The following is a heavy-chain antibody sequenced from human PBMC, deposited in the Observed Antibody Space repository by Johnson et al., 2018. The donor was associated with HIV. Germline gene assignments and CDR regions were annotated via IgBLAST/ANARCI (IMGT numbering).Heavy chain of an antibody. CDR3: ARGNYYGSGSYGAFDI. J-gene: IGHJ3*02. CDR1: GFTFSDYY. CDR2: ISYDGSNK. Sequence: QMQLVESGGGLVKPGGSLRLSCAASGFTFSDYYMSWIRQAPGKGLEWVAVISYDGSNKYYADSVKGRFTISRDNSKNSLYLQMNSLRAEDTALYYCARGNYYGSGSYGAFDIWGQGTMVTVSS. D-gene: IGHD3-10*01. V-gene: IGHV3-30*03.